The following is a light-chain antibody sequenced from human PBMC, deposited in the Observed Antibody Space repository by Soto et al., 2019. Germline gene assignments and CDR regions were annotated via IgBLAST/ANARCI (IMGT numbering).Light chain of an antibody. Sequence: QSALTQPRSVNGSPGQSVTISCNGTSSDVGGYNYVSWYQQHPGKAPKLMIYDVSKRPSGVPDRFSGSKSGNTASLTISGLQAEDEADYYCCSYAGSYTYVFGTGTKVTVL. J-gene: IGLJ1*01. V-gene: IGLV2-11*01. CDR2: DVS. CDR3: CSYAGSYTYV. CDR1: SSDVGGYNY.